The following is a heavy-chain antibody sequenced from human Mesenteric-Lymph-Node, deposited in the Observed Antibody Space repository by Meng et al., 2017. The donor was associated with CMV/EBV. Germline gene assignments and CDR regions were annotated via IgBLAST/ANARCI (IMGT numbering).Heavy chain of an antibody. V-gene: IGHV3-23*01. CDR3: AKGGAVTYYSYYFDY. D-gene: IGHD4-17*01. J-gene: IGHJ4*02. Sequence: GGSLRLSCAASGFTFSSYAMSWVRQAPGKGLEWVSAISGSGGSTYYADSVKGRFTISRDNSKNTLYLQMNSLRAEDTAVYYCAKGGAVTYYSYYFDYWGQGTLVTVSS. CDR1: GFTFSSYA. CDR2: ISGSGGST.